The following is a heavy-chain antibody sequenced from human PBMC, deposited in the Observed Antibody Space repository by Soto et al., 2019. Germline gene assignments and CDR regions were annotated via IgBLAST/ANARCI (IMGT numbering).Heavy chain of an antibody. Sequence: EVHLLESGGGLVQPGGSLRLSCAASGFTFSSYAMSWGRQAPGKGLEWVSAISGSGGSTYYADSVKGRFTISRDNSKNTSDLHMNSLRAEDTAVYYWAPPLRFCSGGSCPFDSWGQGTLVTVSS. V-gene: IGHV3-23*01. CDR2: ISGSGGST. D-gene: IGHD2-15*01. J-gene: IGHJ4*02. CDR1: GFTFSSYA. CDR3: APPLRFCSGGSCPFDS.